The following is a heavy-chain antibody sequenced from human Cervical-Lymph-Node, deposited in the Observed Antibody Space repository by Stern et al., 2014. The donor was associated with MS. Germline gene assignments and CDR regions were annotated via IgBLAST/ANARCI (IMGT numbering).Heavy chain of an antibody. J-gene: IGHJ6*02. Sequence: QVQLQESGPGLVKPSETLSLTCTVSGGSVSSGSYYWSWIRQPPGKGLEWIGYIYYSGSTNYNPSLKSRVTISVDTSKNQFSLKLSSVTAADTAVYYCARDGAAAGPPNYYYYGMDVWGQGTTVTVSS. CDR1: GGSVSSGSYY. CDR2: IYYSGST. CDR3: ARDGAAAGPPNYYYYGMDV. V-gene: IGHV4-61*01. D-gene: IGHD6-13*01.